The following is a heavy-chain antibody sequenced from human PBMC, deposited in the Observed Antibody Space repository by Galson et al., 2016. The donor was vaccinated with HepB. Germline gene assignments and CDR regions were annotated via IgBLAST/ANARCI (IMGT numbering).Heavy chain of an antibody. CDR2: VTSYGDT. CDR1: GFTFSSYW. J-gene: IGHJ4*02. D-gene: IGHD1-1*01. CDR3: ARDGLSTTPDYY. V-gene: IGHV3-74*01. Sequence: SLRLSCAASGFTFSSYWMHWVRQPPGKGLVWVSHVTSYGDTAYADSVKGRFTISRDNAKNTVFLQMDSLRAEDTAVYYCARDGLSTTPDYYWGQGTLVTVSS.